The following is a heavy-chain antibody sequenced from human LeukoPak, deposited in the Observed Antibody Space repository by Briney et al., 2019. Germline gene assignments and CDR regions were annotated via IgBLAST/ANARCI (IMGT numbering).Heavy chain of an antibody. V-gene: IGHV4-59*11. D-gene: IGHD3/OR15-3a*01. Sequence: SETLSLTCSVSGATMSSRCWGWIRQPPGKGLEWIGSICDSGDTNYNPSLKSRATISVDTSKNQFSLTLISVTAADTAVYYCARGAKEASWTRSFDPWGQGTLVFVSS. CDR3: ARGAKEASWTRSFDP. CDR2: ICDSGDT. CDR1: GATMSSRC. J-gene: IGHJ5*02.